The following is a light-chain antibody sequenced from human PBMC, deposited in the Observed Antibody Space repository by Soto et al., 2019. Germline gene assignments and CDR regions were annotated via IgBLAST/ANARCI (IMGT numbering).Light chain of an antibody. J-gene: IGLJ3*02. CDR3: TSYVGNDIWV. CDR2: DVT. V-gene: IGLV2-8*01. CDR1: SSDVGAYKY. Sequence: QSALTQPPSESGSPGQSVTISCTGTSSDVGAYKYVSWYQQYPGKATKLMIYDVTKRPSGVPDRFSGSKSGNTASLTVSGLKAEYEADYYCTSYVGNDIWVFGGGTKVTVL.